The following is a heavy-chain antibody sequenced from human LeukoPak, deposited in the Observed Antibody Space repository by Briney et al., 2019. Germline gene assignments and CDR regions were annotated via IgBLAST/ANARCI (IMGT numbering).Heavy chain of an antibody. V-gene: IGHV3-48*03. D-gene: IGHD6-19*01. CDR3: AKGIYSSGWSYFDY. CDR2: IGSGDMIT. Sequence: GGSLRLSCAASGFTFSNYEMNWVRQAPGKALEWISYIGSGDMITFYADSSRGRFTISRGNSKNTLYLQMNSLRAEDTAVYYCAKGIYSSGWSYFDYWGHGTLVTVSS. CDR1: GFTFSNYE. J-gene: IGHJ4*01.